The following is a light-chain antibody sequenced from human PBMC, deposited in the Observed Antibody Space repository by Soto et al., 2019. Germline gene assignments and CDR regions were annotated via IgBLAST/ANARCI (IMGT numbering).Light chain of an antibody. V-gene: IGLV2-14*01. CDR1: SSDLGGYNY. J-gene: IGLJ3*02. CDR3: SSYTSSSSWV. Sequence: QSALTQPASVSGSPGQSITISCTGTSSDLGGYNYVSWYHQHPGKAPKLMIYEVSNRPSGVSNRFSGSKSGNTASLTISGLQAEDEADYYCSSYTSSSSWVFGGGTKLTVL. CDR2: EVS.